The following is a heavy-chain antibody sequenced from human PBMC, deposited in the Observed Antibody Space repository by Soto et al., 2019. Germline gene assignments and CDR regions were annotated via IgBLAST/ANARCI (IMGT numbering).Heavy chain of an antibody. D-gene: IGHD1-20*01. CDR1: GGTFSDYT. J-gene: IGHJ4*02. Sequence: LVQSGAEVKKPGSSVKVSCKASGGTFSDYTITWVRQAPGQGLEWMGGIIPILGTAKYAQKFQGRVTITADESTSTAYMELSSLRYEDTAVYYCARDRITGTTYDYWGQGTLVTVSS. CDR2: IIPILGTA. V-gene: IGHV1-69*16. CDR3: ARDRITGTTYDY.